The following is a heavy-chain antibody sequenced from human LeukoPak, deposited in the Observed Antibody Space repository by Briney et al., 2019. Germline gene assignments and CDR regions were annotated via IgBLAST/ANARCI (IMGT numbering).Heavy chain of an antibody. V-gene: IGHV3-23*01. CDR2: ISGSGGST. Sequence: GGSLRLSCAASGFTFSSYAMSWVRQAPGKGLEWVSAISGSGGSTYYADSVKGRFTISRDNSKNTLYLQMNSLRAEDTAVYYCAKDGERESSGWYYYYFDYWGQGTLVTVSS. CDR1: GFTFSSYA. CDR3: AKDGERESSGWYYYYFDY. J-gene: IGHJ4*02. D-gene: IGHD6-19*01.